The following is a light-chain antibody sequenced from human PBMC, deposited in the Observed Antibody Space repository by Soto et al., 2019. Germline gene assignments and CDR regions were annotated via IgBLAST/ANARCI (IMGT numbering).Light chain of an antibody. V-gene: IGLV2-8*01. J-gene: IGLJ1*01. CDR2: EVN. CDR3: TSYAGGNNV. Sequence: QSALTQPASASGSPGQSVTISCSGTSSDVGAYNYVSWYQQHPGKVPKLMVYEVNKRPSGVPDRFSGSKSGNTASLTVSGLQAEDEADYYCTSYAGGNNVFGTGTKLTVL. CDR1: SSDVGAYNY.